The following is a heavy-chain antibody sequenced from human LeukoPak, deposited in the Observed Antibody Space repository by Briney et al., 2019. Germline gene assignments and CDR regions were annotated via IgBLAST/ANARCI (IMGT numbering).Heavy chain of an antibody. J-gene: IGHJ6*02. CDR1: GFTFSSYA. CDR2: ISGSGGST. V-gene: IGHV3-23*01. CDR3: ATLVVPAAIRDYYYYGMDV. D-gene: IGHD2-2*02. Sequence: GGSLRLSCAASGFTFSSYAMSWVRQAPGKGLEWVSAISGSGGSTYYADSVKGRFTISRDNSKNTLYLQMNSLRAEDTAVYYCATLVVPAAIRDYYYYGMDVWGQGTTVTVSS.